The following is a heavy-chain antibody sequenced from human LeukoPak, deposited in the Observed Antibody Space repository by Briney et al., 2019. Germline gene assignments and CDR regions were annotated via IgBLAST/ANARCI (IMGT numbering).Heavy chain of an antibody. D-gene: IGHD5-24*01. CDR2: IIPIFGTA. CDR1: GGTFISYA. Sequence: SVKVSCKASGGTFISYAISWVRQAPGQGLEWMGGIIPIFGTANYAQKFQGRVTITADESTSTAYMELSSLRSEDTAVYYCARVPGWLQFPPLFDPWGQGTLVTVSS. CDR3: ARVPGWLQFPPLFDP. J-gene: IGHJ5*02. V-gene: IGHV1-69*13.